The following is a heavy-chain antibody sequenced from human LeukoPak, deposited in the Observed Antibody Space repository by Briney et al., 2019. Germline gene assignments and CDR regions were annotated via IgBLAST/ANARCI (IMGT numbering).Heavy chain of an antibody. D-gene: IGHD3-22*01. CDR3: ARARSPQYYYDSSGYLDY. J-gene: IGHJ4*02. Sequence: PGGSLRLSCAASGFTFSSYWMSWVRQAPGKGLEWVANIKQDGSEKYYVDSVQGRFTISRDNAKNSLYLQMHRQRAEHTALYYRARARSPQYYYDSSGYLDYWGQGTLVTVSS. V-gene: IGHV3-7*01. CDR1: GFTFSSYW. CDR2: IKQDGSEK.